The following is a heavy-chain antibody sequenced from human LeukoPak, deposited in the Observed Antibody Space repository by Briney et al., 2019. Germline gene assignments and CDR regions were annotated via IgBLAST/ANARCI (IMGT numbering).Heavy chain of an antibody. V-gene: IGHV3-7*01. D-gene: IGHD2-8*01. Sequence: GGSLRLSCAASGFSFSSYWMAWVRQAPGKGLEWVGNIKQDGSEQYYVDSLQGRFTISRDNAKNSLYLQMNSLRVEDTAVYYCARGLSYCSNGICPFDYWGQGTLVTVSS. CDR2: IKQDGSEQ. CDR3: ARGLSYCSNGICPFDY. CDR1: GFSFSSYW. J-gene: IGHJ4*02.